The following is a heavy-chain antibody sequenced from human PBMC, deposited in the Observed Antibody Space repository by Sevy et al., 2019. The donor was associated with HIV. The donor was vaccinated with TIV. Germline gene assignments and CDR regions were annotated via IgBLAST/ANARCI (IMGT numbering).Heavy chain of an antibody. J-gene: IGHJ4*02. CDR3: ARGPNYGDRTDYFEY. Sequence: GGSLRLSCAASGFNIRTYWMSWVRQAPGKGLEWVANIKQDESEIYNVDSVKGRFTISRDNAKNSVSLQMNSLGAEDTAVYYCARGPNYGDRTDYFEYWGQGILVTVSS. D-gene: IGHD4-17*01. CDR2: IKQDESEI. V-gene: IGHV3-7*01. CDR1: GFNIRTYW.